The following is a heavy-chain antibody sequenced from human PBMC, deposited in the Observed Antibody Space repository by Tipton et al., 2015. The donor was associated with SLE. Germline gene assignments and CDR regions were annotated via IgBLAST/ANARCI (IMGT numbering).Heavy chain of an antibody. CDR3: ARDSGYSSSWYFAFDI. V-gene: IGHV4-61*02. J-gene: IGHJ3*02. CDR2: IYTSGST. D-gene: IGHD6-13*01. CDR1: GGSISSGSYY. Sequence: TLSLTCTVSGGSISSGSYYWSWIRQPAGKGLEWIGRIYTSGSTNYNPSPKSRVTISIDTSKNQFSLKLSSVTAADTAVYYCARDSGYSSSWYFAFDIWGQGTMVTVSS.